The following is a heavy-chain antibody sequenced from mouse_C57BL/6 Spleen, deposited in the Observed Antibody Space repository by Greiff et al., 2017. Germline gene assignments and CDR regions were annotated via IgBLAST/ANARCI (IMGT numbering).Heavy chain of an antibody. Sequence: EVQLQQSGPGLVKPSQSLSLTCSVTGYSITSGYYWNWIRQFPGNNQEWMGYISYDGSNNYNPSLKNRISITRDTSKNQFFLKLNSLTTEDTATYYCARLWSRVFDYWGQGTTLTVSS. D-gene: IGHD1-1*02. CDR1: GYSITSGYY. V-gene: IGHV3-6*01. CDR3: ARLWSRVFDY. J-gene: IGHJ2*01. CDR2: ISYDGSN.